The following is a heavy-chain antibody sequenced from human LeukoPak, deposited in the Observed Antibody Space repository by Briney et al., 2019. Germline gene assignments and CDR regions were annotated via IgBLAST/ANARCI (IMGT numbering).Heavy chain of an antibody. D-gene: IGHD4-23*01. CDR1: GFTVSSNY. V-gene: IGHV3-53*01. Sequence: GGSLRLSSAASGFTVSSNYMSWVRQAPGKGLEWVSVIYSGGSTYYADSVKGRFTISRDNSKNTLYLQMNSLRAEGTAVYYCARDQPDYGGTGIDYWGQGTLVTVSS. CDR3: ARDQPDYGGTGIDY. CDR2: IYSGGST. J-gene: IGHJ4*02.